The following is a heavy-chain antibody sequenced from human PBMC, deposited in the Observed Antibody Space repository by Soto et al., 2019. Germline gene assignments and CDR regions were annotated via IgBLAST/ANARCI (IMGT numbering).Heavy chain of an antibody. Sequence: EVQLVESGGGLVQPGGSLRLSCAVSGFTFSSFWMHWVRQAPGEGLVWVSRINTHGSSTSYAASVKGRFTISRDNAKNTLYLQMNSLRVEDTAMYYCAKRGVDTFGLSYWGQGTLVTVSS. CDR3: AKRGVDTFGLSY. CDR2: INTHGSST. J-gene: IGHJ4*02. D-gene: IGHD3-10*01. CDR1: GFTFSSFW. V-gene: IGHV3-74*01.